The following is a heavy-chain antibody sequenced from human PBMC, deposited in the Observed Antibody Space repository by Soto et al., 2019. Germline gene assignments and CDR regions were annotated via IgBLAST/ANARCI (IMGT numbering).Heavy chain of an antibody. CDR2: MSHSGGT. CDR3: ARVERGTATTVVDAFDI. Sequence: QVQLQQWGAGLLKPSETLSLTCAVYGGFVSSGSYYWSWIRQPPGKGLEWIGEMSHSGGTHFNPSLKSRVTISVDTSKRQISLKMSSVTAADTALYYCARVERGTATTVVDAFDIWGPGTMVTVSS. D-gene: IGHD1-1*01. J-gene: IGHJ3*02. CDR1: GGFVSSGSYY. V-gene: IGHV4-34*01.